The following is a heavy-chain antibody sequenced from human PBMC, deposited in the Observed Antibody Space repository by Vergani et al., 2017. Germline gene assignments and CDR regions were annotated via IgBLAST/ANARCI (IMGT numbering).Heavy chain of an antibody. CDR3: ARDYSTAIIETRDYYMDV. D-gene: IGHD2-21*01. CDR2: VEDSGYF. V-gene: IGHV4-59*01. J-gene: IGHJ6*03. CDR1: GGSLSGYY. Sequence: QVQLQESGPGLVRPSETLSLTCTVSGGSLSGYYWNWIRQTPGEGLEWIGYVEDSGYFNYNPSLKTRVSMSSDTSNNQFSLMLSSVTVADTAVYYCARDYSTAIIETRDYYMDVWGKGATVTVSS.